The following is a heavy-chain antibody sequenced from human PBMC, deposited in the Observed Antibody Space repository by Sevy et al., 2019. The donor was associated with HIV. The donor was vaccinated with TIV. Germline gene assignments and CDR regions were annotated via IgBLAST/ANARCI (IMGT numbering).Heavy chain of an antibody. J-gene: IGHJ6*02. V-gene: IGHV3-48*02. CDR3: AREEEWELLTTRYYYYGMDV. Sequence: GGSLRLSCAASGFTFSSYSMNWVRQAPGKGLEWVSYISSSSSTIYNADSVKGRFTISRDNAKNSLYLQMNSLRDEDTAVYYCAREEEWELLTTRYYYYGMDVWGQGTTVTVSS. D-gene: IGHD1-26*01. CDR1: GFTFSSYS. CDR2: ISSSSSTI.